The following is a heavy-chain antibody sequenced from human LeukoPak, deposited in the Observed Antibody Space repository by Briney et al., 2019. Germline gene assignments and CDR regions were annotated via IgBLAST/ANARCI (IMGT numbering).Heavy chain of an antibody. D-gene: IGHD3-10*01. Sequence: PSETLSLTCTVSGGSISTSNYYWGWIRQPPGKGLEWIGEINHSGSTNYNPSLKSRVTISVDTSKNQFSLKLSSVTAADTAVYYCARLKRITMVRGVIQRAAFDIWGQGTMVTVSS. CDR3: ARLKRITMVRGVIQRAAFDI. J-gene: IGHJ3*02. V-gene: IGHV4-39*07. CDR1: GGSISTSNYY. CDR2: INHSGST.